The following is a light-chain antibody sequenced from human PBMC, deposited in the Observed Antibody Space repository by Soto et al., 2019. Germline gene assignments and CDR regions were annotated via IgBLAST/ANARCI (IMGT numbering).Light chain of an antibody. V-gene: IGKV3-20*01. CDR1: QSVSASY. CDR3: QQYGSSSYT. J-gene: IGKJ2*01. Sequence: EMVLTQSPGTLSLSPGERATLSCRASQSVSASYLAWYQQKPGQGPRLLIYGASSRATGIPDRFSGSGSGTDFNLTISRLEPEDSAAYYCQQYGSSSYTFGQGTKLEIK. CDR2: GAS.